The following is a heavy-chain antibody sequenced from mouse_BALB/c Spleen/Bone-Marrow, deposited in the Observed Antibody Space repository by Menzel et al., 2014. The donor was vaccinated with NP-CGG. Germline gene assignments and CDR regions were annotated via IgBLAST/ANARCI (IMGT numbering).Heavy chain of an antibody. CDR2: ISSSGSYT. CDR1: GFTFSSYA. Sequence: EVKLMESGGGLVKPGGSLKLSCAASGFTFSSYAMSWVRQSPDKRLDLVATISSSGSYTYYPDTVTGRFTISRDNAKNTLYLQMSSLKSEDTAMYYCARERFHERDGIDYWGQGTLVTVSA. D-gene: IGHD2-3*01. CDR3: ARERFHERDGIDY. V-gene: IGHV5-9-4*01. J-gene: IGHJ4*01.